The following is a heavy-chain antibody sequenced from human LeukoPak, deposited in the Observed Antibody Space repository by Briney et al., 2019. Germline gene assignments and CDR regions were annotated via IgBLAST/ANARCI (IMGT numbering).Heavy chain of an antibody. CDR1: GGSFSGYY. CDR3: ARGSGYSYGLGYFDY. V-gene: IGHV4-34*01. CDR2: INHSGST. Sequence: SETLSLTCAVYGGSFSGYYWSWIRQPPGKGLEWIGEINHSGSTNYNPSLKSRVTISVDTSKNQFSLKLSSVTAADTAVYYCARGSGYSYGLGYFDYWGQETLVTVSS. D-gene: IGHD5-18*01. J-gene: IGHJ4*02.